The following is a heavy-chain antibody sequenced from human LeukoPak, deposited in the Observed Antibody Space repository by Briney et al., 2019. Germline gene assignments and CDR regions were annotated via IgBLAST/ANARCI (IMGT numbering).Heavy chain of an antibody. CDR3: ARDYYYHNSGFFGY. Sequence: SETLSLTCTVSGDSISSYYWSWIRQPAEKGLEWIGRIYSSGSTNYNPSLKSRVTMSADTSKNQFSLRLSSLTAANTAVYFWARDYYYHNSGFFGYWGQGTLVTVSS. CDR2: IYSSGST. CDR1: GDSISSYY. V-gene: IGHV4-4*07. J-gene: IGHJ4*02. D-gene: IGHD3-22*01.